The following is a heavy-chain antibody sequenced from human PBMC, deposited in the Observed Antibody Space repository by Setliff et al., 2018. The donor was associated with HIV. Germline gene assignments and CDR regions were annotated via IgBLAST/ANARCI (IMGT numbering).Heavy chain of an antibody. CDR3: ARLSLSLVRGIINSGDRFFDY. D-gene: IGHD3-10*01. CDR2: IYYSGTT. V-gene: IGHV4-39*01. CDR1: GASVNSNNYY. J-gene: IGHJ4*02. Sequence: ASETLSLTCTVSGASVNSNNYYWGWIRQPPRKGLEWIASIYYSGTTYYNPSLKSRVTISVDTSKNQFSLKLSSVTAADTAVYYCARLSLSLVRGIINSGDRFFDYWGQGSLVTVSS.